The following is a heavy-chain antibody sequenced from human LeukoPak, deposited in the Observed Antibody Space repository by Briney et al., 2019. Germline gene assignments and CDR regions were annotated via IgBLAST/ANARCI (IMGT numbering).Heavy chain of an antibody. CDR2: ISSSSSYI. V-gene: IGHV3-21*01. D-gene: IGHD3-9*01. J-gene: IGHJ4*02. CDR3: AREEGLRYFDWSSRGFDY. CDR1: GFTFSSYS. Sequence: GGSLRLSCAASGFTFSSYSMNWVRQAPGKGLEWVSSISSSSSYIYYADSVKGRFTISRDNAKNSLYLQVNSLRAEDTAVYYCAREEGLRYFDWSSRGFDYWGQGTLVTVSS.